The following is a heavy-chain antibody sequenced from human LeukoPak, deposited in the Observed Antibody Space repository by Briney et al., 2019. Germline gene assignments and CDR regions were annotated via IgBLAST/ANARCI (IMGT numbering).Heavy chain of an antibody. CDR3: ARDPVYYYGMDV. Sequence: SETLSLTCAVYGGSFSGYYWSWIRQPPGKGLEWIGEINHSGSTNYNPSLKSRVTISVDTSKNQFSLKLSSVIAADTAVYYCARDPVYYYGMDVWGQGTTVTVSS. CDR1: GGSFSGYY. CDR2: INHSGST. J-gene: IGHJ6*02. V-gene: IGHV4-34*01.